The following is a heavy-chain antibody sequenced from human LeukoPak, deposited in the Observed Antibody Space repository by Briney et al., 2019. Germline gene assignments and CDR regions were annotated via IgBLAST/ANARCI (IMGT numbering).Heavy chain of an antibody. CDR2: ISPYNGNT. Sequence: ASVKVSCKASGYTFTGYYMHWVRQAPGQGLEWMGWISPYNGNTNYAQKLQGRVTMTTDTSTSTAYMELRSLRSDDTAVYYCARGSGYSGYGGINDAFDIWGQGTMVTVSS. J-gene: IGHJ3*02. CDR3: ARGSGYSGYGGINDAFDI. CDR1: GYTFTGYY. D-gene: IGHD5-12*01. V-gene: IGHV1-18*04.